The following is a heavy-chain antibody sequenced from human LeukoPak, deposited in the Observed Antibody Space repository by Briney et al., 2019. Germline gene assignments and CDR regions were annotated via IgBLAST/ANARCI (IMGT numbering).Heavy chain of an antibody. CDR2: IYSPGTN. D-gene: IGHD3-22*01. CDR1: AGSINSGDYY. Sequence: PSETLSLTCTVSAGSINSGDYYWRWIRQPAGTGLEWIGRIYSPGTNYNYNPSLKSRVTISIDTSKNQFSLKLTSVTAADTAVYYCARGIGTSYDSSRDAFDIWGQGTMVTVSS. V-gene: IGHV4-61*02. CDR3: ARGIGTSYDSSRDAFDI. J-gene: IGHJ3*02.